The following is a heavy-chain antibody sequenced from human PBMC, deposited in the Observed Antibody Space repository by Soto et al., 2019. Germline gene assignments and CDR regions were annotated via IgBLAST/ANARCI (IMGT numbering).Heavy chain of an antibody. D-gene: IGHD6-13*01. CDR2: IYWDDDK. CDR3: AHSGGSSWYGYCYDYGMDV. V-gene: IGHV2-5*02. CDR1: GFSLSNSGVG. Sequence: QITLKESGPTLVKPTQTLTLTCTFSGFSLSNSGVGVGWIRQPPGTALEWLALIYWDDDKRYSPSLKSRLTITKDTSKNQVVLTMTNMDPVDTATDYCAHSGGSSWYGYCYDYGMDVWGQGTTVTVSS. J-gene: IGHJ6*02.